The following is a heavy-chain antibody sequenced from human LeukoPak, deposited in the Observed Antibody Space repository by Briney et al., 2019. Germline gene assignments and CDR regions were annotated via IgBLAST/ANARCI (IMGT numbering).Heavy chain of an antibody. D-gene: IGHD2-2*01. V-gene: IGHV3-23*01. CDR2: LSGSGRGGST. CDR1: GFTFSSYA. J-gene: IGHJ6*03. Sequence: GGSLRLSCAASGFTFSSYAMNWVRQAPGKGLEWVSGLSGSGRGGSTYYAASVKGRFTISRENSKNTLYLQMNSLRAEDTAVYYCARDKYCSSTSCYVAYYYYYMDVWGKGTTVTVSS. CDR3: ARDKYCSSTSCYVAYYYYYMDV.